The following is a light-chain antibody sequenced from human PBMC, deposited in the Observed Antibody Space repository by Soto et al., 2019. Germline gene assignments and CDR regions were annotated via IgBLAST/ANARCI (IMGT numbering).Light chain of an antibody. CDR2: WES. CDR1: QSVLYSSDNKNY. V-gene: IGKV4-1*01. CDR3: QQYYDPPLT. Sequence: DIVMTQSPDSLAVSLGERATINCKSSQSVLYSSDNKNYVAWFQQKPGQPPKLLIYWESIRESGVTDRFSGSGSGTDFTLTISSLQAEDVAVYYCQQYYDPPLTFGGGTKVEIK. J-gene: IGKJ4*01.